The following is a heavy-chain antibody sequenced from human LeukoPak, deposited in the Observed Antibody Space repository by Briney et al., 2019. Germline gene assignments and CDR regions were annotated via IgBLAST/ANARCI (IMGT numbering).Heavy chain of an antibody. Sequence: GGSLRLSCAASGFTFSSHALSWVRQAPGQGLEWVSSISGSGGSTYYADSVKGRFTISRDNPKNTLYLQMNSLRAEDTAVYYCASRFGGDYRVDGMDVWGQGTTVTVSS. V-gene: IGHV3-23*01. CDR3: ASRFGGDYRVDGMDV. J-gene: IGHJ6*02. CDR1: GFTFSSHA. D-gene: IGHD4-17*01. CDR2: ISGSGGST.